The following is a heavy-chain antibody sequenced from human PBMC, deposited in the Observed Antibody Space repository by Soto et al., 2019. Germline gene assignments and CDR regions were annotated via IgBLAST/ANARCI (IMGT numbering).Heavy chain of an antibody. CDR2: IYHSGST. V-gene: IGHV4-31*03. Sequence: QVQLQESGPGLVKPSQTLSLTCTVSGGSISSGGYYWSWIRQHPGKGLEWNGYIYHSGSTYYNPSHKSRVTLSVDTSKNQFSRKVSSVTAADTAVYYCAREAAGILNWFDPWGQGTLVTVSS. J-gene: IGHJ5*02. CDR1: GGSISSGGYY. CDR3: AREAAGILNWFDP. D-gene: IGHD6-25*01.